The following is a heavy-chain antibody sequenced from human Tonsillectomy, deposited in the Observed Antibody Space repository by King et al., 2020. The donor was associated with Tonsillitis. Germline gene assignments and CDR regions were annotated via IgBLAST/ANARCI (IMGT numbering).Heavy chain of an antibody. Sequence: QLQESGPGLVKPSQTLSLTCTVSGGSISSGGYYWSWIRQHPGQGLEWIGYIYYSGSTYYNPSLKSRVTISVDTSKNQFSLKLSSVTAADTAVYYCARGGHYYDSSGYLPGHYWGQGTLVTVSS. D-gene: IGHD3-22*01. J-gene: IGHJ4*02. CDR1: GGSISSGGYY. V-gene: IGHV4-31*03. CDR2: IYYSGST. CDR3: ARGGHYYDSSGYLPGHY.